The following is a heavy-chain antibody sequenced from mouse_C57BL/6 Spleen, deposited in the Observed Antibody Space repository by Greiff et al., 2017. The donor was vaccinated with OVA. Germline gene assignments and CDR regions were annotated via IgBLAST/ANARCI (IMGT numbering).Heavy chain of an antibody. CDR2: ISSGGSYT. CDR1: GFTFSSYG. CDR3: ARHGDYGSDAMDY. Sequence: EVQGVESGGDLVKPGGSLKLSCAASGFTFSSYGMSWVRQTPDKRLEWVATISSGGSYTYYPDSVKGRFTISRDNAKNTLYLPMSSLKSEDTAMYYCARHGDYGSDAMDYWGQGTSVTVSS. D-gene: IGHD1-1*01. V-gene: IGHV5-6*01. J-gene: IGHJ4*01.